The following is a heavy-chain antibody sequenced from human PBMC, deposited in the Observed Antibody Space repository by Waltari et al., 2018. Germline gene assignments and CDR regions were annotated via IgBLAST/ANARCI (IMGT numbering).Heavy chain of an antibody. CDR1: GFRLTSYE. Sequence: EVQLVESGGSLVQPGGSLRLSCAASGFRLTSYEMNWVRQAPGKGLEWLSYISSSGNTKYYADSVKGRFTISRDNANNLLCLQMNSLRAEDTAVYYCARVRVVMGEGVYWGQGTPVTVSS. CDR3: ARVRVVMGEGVY. V-gene: IGHV3-48*03. CDR2: ISSSGNTK. D-gene: IGHD3-16*01. J-gene: IGHJ4*02.